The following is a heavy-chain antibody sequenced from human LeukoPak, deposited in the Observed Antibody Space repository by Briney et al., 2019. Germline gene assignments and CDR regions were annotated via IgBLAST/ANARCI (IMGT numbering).Heavy chain of an antibody. CDR3: ARDPRATPPVG. V-gene: IGHV1-2*02. D-gene: IGHD5-12*01. J-gene: IGHJ4*02. Sequence: WASVTVSCKASGYTFTGYYMHWVRQAPGQGLEWMGWINPNSGGTNYAQKFQGRVTMTRDTSISTAYMELSRPRSDDTAVYYCARDPRATPPVGWGQGTLVTVSS. CDR1: GYTFTGYY. CDR2: INPNSGGT.